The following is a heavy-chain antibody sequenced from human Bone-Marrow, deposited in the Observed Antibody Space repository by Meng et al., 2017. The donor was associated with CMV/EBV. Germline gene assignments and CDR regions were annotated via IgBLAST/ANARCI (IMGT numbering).Heavy chain of an antibody. D-gene: IGHD3-16*01. CDR1: GSSFIRSG. Sequence: LSLTCAASGSSFIRSGMHWVRQALGKGLEWVAFIRYDGSIKFYAESMKGRFTISRDNSKSTLYLQMDSLRTEDTAVYSCAKDLHDYVWGTYNVAYWGRGTLVTVAS. V-gene: IGHV3-30*02. J-gene: IGHJ4*02. CDR3: AKDLHDYVWGTYNVAY. CDR2: IRYDGSIK.